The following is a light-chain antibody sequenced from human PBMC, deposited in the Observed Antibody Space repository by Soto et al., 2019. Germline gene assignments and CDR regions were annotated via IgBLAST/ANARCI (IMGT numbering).Light chain of an antibody. CDR3: SSYTSNTAHYV. CDR1: SSDVGAYNY. CDR2: DVT. Sequence: QSVLTQPASVSGSPGQSIAISCTGTSSDVGAYNYVSWYQQHPGKVPKLVIYDVTNRPSGVSDRFSGSKSGNTASLTISGLQAEDEADYYCSSYTSNTAHYVFGTGTKLTVL. V-gene: IGLV2-14*01. J-gene: IGLJ1*01.